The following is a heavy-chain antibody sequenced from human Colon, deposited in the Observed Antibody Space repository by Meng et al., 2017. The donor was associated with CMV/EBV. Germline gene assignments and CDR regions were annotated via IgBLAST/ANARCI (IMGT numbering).Heavy chain of an antibody. CDR1: GFTFSDDY. Sequence: QGHLVESGGDLVKPGGSLSLYMAASGFTFSDDYMHWVRQAPGKGLEWISYVSRDSAIYTKYADSVRGRFTVSRDNAKNSLYLQMNNLRAEDTAVYYCTREGGAKRFDSWGQGTLVTVSS. D-gene: IGHD3-16*01. CDR2: VSRDSAI. V-gene: IGHV3-11*06. J-gene: IGHJ4*02. CDR3: TREGGAKRFDS.